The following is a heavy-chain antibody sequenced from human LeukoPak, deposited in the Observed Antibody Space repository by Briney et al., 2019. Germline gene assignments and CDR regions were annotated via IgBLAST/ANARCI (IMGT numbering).Heavy chain of an antibody. J-gene: IGHJ4*02. CDR3: AREVGDDRSGYYFDY. D-gene: IGHD3-22*01. V-gene: IGHV4-61*01. CDR1: GGSVSSGNYS. Sequence: SETLSLTCIVSGGSVSSGNYSWSWLRQPPGTGLEWIGYIYYSRSTNYNPSLNTPLTTSVDTSKNQFSLKLSSVTAADTAVCYCAREVGDDRSGYYFDYWGQGTLVTVSS. CDR2: IYYSRST.